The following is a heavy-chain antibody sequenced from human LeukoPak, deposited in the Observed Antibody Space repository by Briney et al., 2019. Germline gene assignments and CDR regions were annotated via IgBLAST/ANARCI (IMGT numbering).Heavy chain of an antibody. D-gene: IGHD6-13*01. CDR1: GGSISSSNW. CDR3: AREWKRIAAAGSLYY. V-gene: IGHV4-4*02. J-gene: IGHJ4*02. CDR2: IYHSGST. Sequence: SETLSLTCAVSGGSISSSNWWSWVRQPPGKGLEWIGEIYHSGSTNYNPSLKSRVTISVDKSKNQFSLKLSSVTAADTAVYYCAREWKRIAAAGSLYYWGQGTLVPVSS.